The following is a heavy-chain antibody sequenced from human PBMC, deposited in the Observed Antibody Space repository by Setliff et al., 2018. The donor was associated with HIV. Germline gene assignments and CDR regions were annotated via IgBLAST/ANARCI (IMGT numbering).Heavy chain of an antibody. V-gene: IGHV4-59*08. CDR2: IYYSGST. Sequence: PSETLSLTCTVSAGSIKSYSWSWIRQPPGRGLECIGSIYYSGSTNYNPSLKSRVTISVHTSKSQFSLKLSSVTAADTAIYYCARLSYSSSSGSRLFDYWGQGTLVTVSS. CDR3: ARLSYSSSSGSRLFDY. D-gene: IGHD6-6*01. CDR1: AGSIKSYS. J-gene: IGHJ4*02.